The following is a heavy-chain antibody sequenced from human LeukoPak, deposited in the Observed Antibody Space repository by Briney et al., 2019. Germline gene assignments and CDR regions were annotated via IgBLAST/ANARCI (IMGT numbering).Heavy chain of an antibody. V-gene: IGHV1-2*02. J-gene: IGHJ5*02. CDR2: INPFSGAT. D-gene: IGHD1-1*01. CDR1: VYTFTHFH. CDR3: ATSTVTHTRDP. Sequence: ASVSVSFKSSVYTFTHFHLNWVRQAPGQGLEWMAWINPFSGATSYAEKFQGRVTMTWDTSISTAYMELLGLRSDDTAVYYCATSTVTHTRDPWGQGTLVTVSS.